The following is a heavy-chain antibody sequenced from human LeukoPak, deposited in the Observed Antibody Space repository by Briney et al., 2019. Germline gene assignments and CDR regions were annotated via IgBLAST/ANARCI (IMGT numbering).Heavy chain of an antibody. D-gene: IGHD3-3*01. CDR1: GGSISSSSYY. Sequence: SETLSLTCTVSGGSISSSSYYWGWIRQPPGKGLEWIGSIYYSGSTYYNPSLKSRVTISVDTSKNQFSLKLSSVTAADTAVYYCARPSRPEYYDFWSGYLFDPWGQGTLVTVSS. V-gene: IGHV4-39*01. CDR3: ARPSRPEYYDFWSGYLFDP. J-gene: IGHJ5*02. CDR2: IYYSGST.